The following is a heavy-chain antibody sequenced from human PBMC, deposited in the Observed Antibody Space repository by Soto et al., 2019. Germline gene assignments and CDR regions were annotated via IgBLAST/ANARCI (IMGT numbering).Heavy chain of an antibody. CDR2: ISGSGGST. CDR1: GGTFSSYA. J-gene: IGHJ4*01. V-gene: IGHV3-23*01. CDR3: ANEYWRGSTWYKRYGF. D-gene: IGHD2-15*01. Sequence: GGSLRLSCAGSGGTFSSYAMSWLRQAPGKGLEWVSTISGSGGSTYYADSVKGRFTISRDNSKKTLLLQMNSLRPEAASRDYSANEYWRGSTWYKRYGFWGQGTLVNVSS.